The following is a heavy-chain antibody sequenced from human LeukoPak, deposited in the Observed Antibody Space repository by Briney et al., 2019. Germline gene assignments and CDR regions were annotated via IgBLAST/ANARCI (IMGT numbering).Heavy chain of an antibody. J-gene: IGHJ4*02. V-gene: IGHV1-2*02. D-gene: IGHD3-10*01. CDR1: GYTFTGYY. CDR3: ARDSEAAHGLSFDY. Sequence: ASVKVSCKASGYTFTGYYMHWVRQAPGQGLEWMGWINPNSGGTNYAQKFQGRVTMTRDTSISTAYMELSRLRSDDTAVYYCARDSEAAHGLSFDYWGQGTQVTVSS. CDR2: INPNSGGT.